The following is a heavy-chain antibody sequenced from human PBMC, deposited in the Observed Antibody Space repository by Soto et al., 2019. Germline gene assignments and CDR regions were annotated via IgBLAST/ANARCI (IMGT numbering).Heavy chain of an antibody. J-gene: IGHJ4*02. CDR3: AKDLREWELPSRDY. V-gene: IGHV3-23*01. CDR2: ISGSGGST. D-gene: IGHD1-26*01. CDR1: GFTFSSYA. Sequence: EVQLLESGGGFVQPGGSLRLSCAASGFTFSSYAMSWVRQAPGKGLEWVSAISGSGGSTYYADSVKGRFTISRDNSKNTLYLQMNSLRAEDTAVYYCAKDLREWELPSRDYWGQGTLGTVSS.